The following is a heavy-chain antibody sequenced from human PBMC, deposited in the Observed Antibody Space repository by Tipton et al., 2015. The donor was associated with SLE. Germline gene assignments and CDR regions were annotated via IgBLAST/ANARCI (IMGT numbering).Heavy chain of an antibody. Sequence: SLRLSCAASGFTFDDYAMHWVRQAPGKGLEWVSLISWDGSSTYSADSVKGRFTISRDNSKNSLYLQMNSLRAEDTALYYCVRSGFDAFDIWGQGTMVTVSS. CDR1: GFTFDDYA. D-gene: IGHD6-25*01. J-gene: IGHJ3*02. CDR2: ISWDGSST. CDR3: VRSGFDAFDI. V-gene: IGHV3-43D*03.